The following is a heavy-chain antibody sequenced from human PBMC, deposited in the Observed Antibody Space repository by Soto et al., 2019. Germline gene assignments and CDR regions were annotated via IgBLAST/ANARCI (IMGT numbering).Heavy chain of an antibody. Sequence: QVQLQESGPGLVKPSQTLSLTCTVSGGSISSGDYFWSWIRQPPGKGLEWIGYIYYSGSTYYNPSLSSRATLTGDTSKNQFSLKPSSVTDADTAVYYCARVKAGVVYWGQGTLVTVFS. J-gene: IGHJ4*02. CDR1: GGSISSGDYF. D-gene: IGHD6-13*01. CDR2: IYYSGST. CDR3: ARVKAGVVY. V-gene: IGHV4-30-4*01.